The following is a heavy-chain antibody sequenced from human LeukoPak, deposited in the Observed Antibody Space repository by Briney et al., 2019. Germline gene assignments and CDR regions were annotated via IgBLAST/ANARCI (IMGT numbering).Heavy chain of an antibody. CDR3: ARGAVQLATTNAFDI. CDR1: GYSFVSYW. D-gene: IGHD1-1*01. CDR2: IYPGDSDT. J-gene: IGHJ3*02. V-gene: IGHV5-51*01. Sequence: GESLKISCKGSGYSFVSYWIGWVRQMPGKGLEWMGIIYPGDSDTRYSPSFQGRVTMSADKSISIAHLQWSDLKASDTAMYYCARGAVQLATTNAFDIWGQGTMVTVSS.